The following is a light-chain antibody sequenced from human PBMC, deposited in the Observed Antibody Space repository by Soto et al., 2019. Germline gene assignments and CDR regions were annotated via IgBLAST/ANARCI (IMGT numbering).Light chain of an antibody. CDR2: GAS. CDR1: QSVSSSY. CDR3: QQYGSSPET. V-gene: IGKV3-20*01. J-gene: IGKJ2*01. Sequence: EIVLTQSPGTLSLSPGERATLSCRASQSVSSSYLAWYQQKPGQAPRLLIYGASSRATGIPDRFSGSGSGTDFTLTISRLEPEDFAVYYCQQYGSSPETFGQVTKREIK.